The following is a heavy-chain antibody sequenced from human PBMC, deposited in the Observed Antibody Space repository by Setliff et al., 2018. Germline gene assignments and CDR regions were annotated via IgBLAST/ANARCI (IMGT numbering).Heavy chain of an antibody. CDR2: IHSSGDT. V-gene: IGHV4-39*07. Sequence: SETLSLTCTVSGLSISTNRYYWGWLRQPPGRGLELIGRIHSSGDTYYNPSLKSRATLSVDTSTSQFSLRLTSVTAADSAVYFCARYPRRGNGWYPYYVDVWGKGTTVTVSS. CDR1: GLSISTNRYY. D-gene: IGHD6-19*01. J-gene: IGHJ6*03. CDR3: ARYPRRGNGWYPYYVDV.